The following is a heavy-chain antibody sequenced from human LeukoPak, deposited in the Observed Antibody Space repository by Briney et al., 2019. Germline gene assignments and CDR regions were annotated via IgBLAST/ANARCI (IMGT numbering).Heavy chain of an antibody. J-gene: IGHJ1*01. D-gene: IGHD3-3*01. V-gene: IGHV5-51*01. Sequence: GEALKISCKGSGYSFTSYWIGWVRQMPGKGLEGMGIIYPGDSDTRYSPSFQGQVTISADKSISTAYLQWSSLKASDTAMYYCARTYYDFWSGYSHFQHWGQGTLVTVSS. CDR2: IYPGDSDT. CDR1: GYSFTSYW. CDR3: ARTYYDFWSGYSHFQH.